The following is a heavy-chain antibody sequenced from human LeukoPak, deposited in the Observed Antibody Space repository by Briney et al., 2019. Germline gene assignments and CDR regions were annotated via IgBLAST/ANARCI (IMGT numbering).Heavy chain of an antibody. D-gene: IGHD2-15*01. Sequence: SETLSLTCAVYGGSFSGYYWSWIRQPPGKGLEWIGEINHSGSTNYNPSLKSRVTISLDTSKNQFSLKLSSVTAADTAVYYCARGDRINNWFDPWGQGTLVTVSS. CDR1: GGSFSGYY. V-gene: IGHV4-34*01. J-gene: IGHJ5*02. CDR3: ARGDRINNWFDP. CDR2: INHSGST.